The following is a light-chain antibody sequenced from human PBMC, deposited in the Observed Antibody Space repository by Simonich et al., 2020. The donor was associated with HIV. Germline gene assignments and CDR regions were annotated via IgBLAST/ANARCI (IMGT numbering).Light chain of an antibody. CDR1: SSNIGSNY. Sequence: QSVLTQPPSASETPGQRVTISCSGSSSNIGSNYVYWYLQLPGTAPKLLNYRNNRRPSGVPDRFSGSKSGTAASLAISGLRSEDEADYYCATWDDSLSGPVFGGGTKLTVL. CDR2: RNN. J-gene: IGLJ3*02. CDR3: ATWDDSLSGPV. V-gene: IGLV1-47*01.